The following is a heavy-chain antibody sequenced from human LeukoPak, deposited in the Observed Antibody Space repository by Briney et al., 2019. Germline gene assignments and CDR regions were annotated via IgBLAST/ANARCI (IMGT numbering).Heavy chain of an antibody. V-gene: IGHV4-39*07. D-gene: IGHD2-2*01. J-gene: IGHJ5*02. CDR2: VYYSGTT. CDR1: GGSISSSTYY. CDR3: ARGAGGFSSYNWFDP. Sequence: SETLSLTCSVSGGSISSSTYYWGWIRQPPGKGLEWIGSVYYSGTTTYNPSLESRVTISVDTSKNQFSLKLGSVTAADTAVYYCARGAGGFSSYNWFDPWGQGTLVTVSS.